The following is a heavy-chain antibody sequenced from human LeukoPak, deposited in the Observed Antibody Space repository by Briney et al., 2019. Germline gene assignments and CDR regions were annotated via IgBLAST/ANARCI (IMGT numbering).Heavy chain of an antibody. CDR1: GESFSGYY. CDR3: ARGGGPRRGPHYFDY. V-gene: IGHV4-34*01. CDR2: INHSGST. Sequence: SETLSLTCAVYGESFSGYYWSWIRQPPGKGLEWIGEINHSGSTNYNPSLKSRVTISVDTSKNQFSLKLSSVTAADTAVYYCARGGGPRRGPHYFDYWGQGTLVTVSS. J-gene: IGHJ4*02. D-gene: IGHD2-15*01.